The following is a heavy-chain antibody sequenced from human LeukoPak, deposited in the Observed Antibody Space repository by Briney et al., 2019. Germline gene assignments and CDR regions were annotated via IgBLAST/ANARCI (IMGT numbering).Heavy chain of an antibody. D-gene: IGHD6-6*01. CDR2: IYTSGST. CDR1: GDSINSYY. V-gene: IGHV4-4*07. CDR3: ARHWDYSSSLDY. Sequence: SETLSLTCTVSGDSINSYYWNWIRQPAGKGLEWIGRIYTSGSTNYNPSLKSRVTMSVDTSKNQFSLKLTSVTAADTAVYYCARHWDYSSSLDYWASEPWSPSPQ. J-gene: IGHJ4*02.